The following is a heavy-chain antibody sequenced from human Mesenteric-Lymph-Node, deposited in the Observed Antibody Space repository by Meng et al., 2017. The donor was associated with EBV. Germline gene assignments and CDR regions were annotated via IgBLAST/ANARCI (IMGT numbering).Heavy chain of an antibody. CDR3: ARLIYGDYLDY. CDR1: GLTFSVYY. J-gene: IGHJ4*02. Sequence: VYHLDCERGFGHSGVSLRLACPASGLTFSVYYMSLTREAPGKVLEWVSYITSSGSPISYADSMKGRFTISRDNAKNSLYLQMNSLRAEDTAVYYCARLIYGDYLDYWGQGTLVTVPS. D-gene: IGHD4-17*01. V-gene: IGHV3-11*01. CDR2: ITSSGSPI.